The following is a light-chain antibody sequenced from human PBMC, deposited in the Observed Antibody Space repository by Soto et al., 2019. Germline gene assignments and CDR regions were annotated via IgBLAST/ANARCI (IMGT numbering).Light chain of an antibody. V-gene: IGLV2-14*01. J-gene: IGLJ2*01. CDR2: DVT. Sequence: QSALTQPASVSGSPGQSITISCTGTSSDIGAYNYVSWYQQHPGKAPKLMIYDVTNRPSGVSNRFSGSKSGNTASLTISGLQAEDESNYYCSSYASSGFVLFGGGTKVTVL. CDR1: SSDIGAYNY. CDR3: SSYASSGFVL.